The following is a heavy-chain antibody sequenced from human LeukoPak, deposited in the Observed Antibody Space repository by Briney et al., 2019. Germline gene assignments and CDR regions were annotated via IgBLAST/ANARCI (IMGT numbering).Heavy chain of an antibody. D-gene: IGHD5-18*01. V-gene: IGHV5-51*01. CDR1: GYSFTSYW. CDR2: IYLSVSDH. J-gene: IGHJ4*02. CDR3: ARLQGVDTAMDFDY. Sequence: GDPLKISCKGSGYSFTSYWIGWVRQMPGKGLEWMDIIYLSVSDHRYSPSFQGQVTISADKSISTAYLQWSSLKASDTAMYYCARLQGVDTAMDFDYWGQGTLVTVSS.